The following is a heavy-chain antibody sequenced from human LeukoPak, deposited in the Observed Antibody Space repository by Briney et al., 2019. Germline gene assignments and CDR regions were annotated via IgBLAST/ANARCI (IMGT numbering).Heavy chain of an antibody. J-gene: IGHJ4*02. CDR1: GFTFSTYG. D-gene: IGHD3-3*01. CDR2: IVGSGGST. CDR3: ARDERLLSFLK. V-gene: IGHV3-23*01. Sequence: GGTLRLSCAASGFTFSTYGMSWVRQAPGKGLEWVSGIVGSGGSTYYADSVKGRFTISRDNSKNTLYLQMNSLRAEDTAVYYCARDERLLSFLKWGQGTLVTVSS.